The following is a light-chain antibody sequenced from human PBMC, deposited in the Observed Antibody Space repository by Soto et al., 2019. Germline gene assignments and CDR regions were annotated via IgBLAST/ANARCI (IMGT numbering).Light chain of an antibody. CDR3: QQYGSSPIP. Sequence: ENMLTQSPGTLSFFPGERATLSCRASRSVPNNYLAWPQQKPGQTPRLLIYGASSRATGIPDRFSGSGSGTDFTLTISRLEPEDFAVYYCQQYGSSPIPFGQGTRLEIK. J-gene: IGKJ5*01. CDR2: GAS. V-gene: IGKV3-20*01. CDR1: RSVPNNY.